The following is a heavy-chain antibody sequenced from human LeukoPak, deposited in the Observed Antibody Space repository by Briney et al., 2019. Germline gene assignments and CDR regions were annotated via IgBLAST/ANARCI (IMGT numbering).Heavy chain of an antibody. Sequence: ASVKVSCKASGYTFTSYGIIWVRQAPGQGLEWVGWISGYIGKTKYAQKLQGRVTMTTDTSTSTAYMELRRLRSDDTAVYFCARDPYDLLTGYYSGSGGDYWGQGTLVTVSS. J-gene: IGHJ4*02. CDR3: ARDPYDLLTGYYSGSGGDY. V-gene: IGHV1-18*01. CDR2: ISGYIGKT. CDR1: GYTFTSYG. D-gene: IGHD3-9*01.